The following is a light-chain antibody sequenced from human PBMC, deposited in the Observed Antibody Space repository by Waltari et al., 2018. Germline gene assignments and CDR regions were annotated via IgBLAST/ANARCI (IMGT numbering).Light chain of an antibody. V-gene: IGLV4-69*01. CDR3: QTGGHGTWV. CDR1: SGHSSNV. Sequence: QLVLTQSPSASASLGASVKLTCTLSSGHSSNVIAWLQQQPEKGPRYLMKVNSDGSHSKGDEMPDRFSGSSSGAERYLTISSRQSEEEADYYCQTGGHGTWVFGGGTKLTVL. CDR2: VNSDGSH. J-gene: IGLJ3*02.